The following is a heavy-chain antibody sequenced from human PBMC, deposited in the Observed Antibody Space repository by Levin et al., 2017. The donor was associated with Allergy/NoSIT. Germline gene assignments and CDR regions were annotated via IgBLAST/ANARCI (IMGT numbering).Heavy chain of an antibody. CDR3: TTLYSVTSDY. J-gene: IGHJ4*02. CDR1: GFTFSTYW. V-gene: IGHV3-74*01. Sequence: PGGSLRLSCAASGFTFSTYWMYWVRQAPGKGPVWVSRINPDGSRTAYADSVKGRFTISRDNAKNTLYLQMNSLRVEDTAVYYCTTLYSVTSDYWGQGTLVTVSS. D-gene: IGHD5/OR15-5a*01. CDR2: INPDGSRT.